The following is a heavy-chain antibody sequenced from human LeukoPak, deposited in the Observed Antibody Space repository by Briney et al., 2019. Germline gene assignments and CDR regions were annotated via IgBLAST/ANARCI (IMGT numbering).Heavy chain of an antibody. D-gene: IGHD6-19*01. CDR2: IRYDGSNK. V-gene: IGHV3-30*02. CDR3: ARGASGGRTKLFDY. CDR1: GFTFSSYG. J-gene: IGHJ4*02. Sequence: PGGSLRLSCAASGFTFSSYGMHWVRQAPGKGLEWVAFIRYDGSNKYYADSVKGRFTISRDNSKNTLYLQMNSLRAEDTAVYYCARGASGGRTKLFDYWGQGTLVTVSS.